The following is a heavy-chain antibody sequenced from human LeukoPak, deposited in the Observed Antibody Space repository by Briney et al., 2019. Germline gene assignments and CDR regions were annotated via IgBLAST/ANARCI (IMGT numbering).Heavy chain of an antibody. V-gene: IGHV3-15*01. D-gene: IGHD3-3*01. CDR3: TTDRLGLRFLEWFSTFDY. CDR2: IKSKTDGGTT. J-gene: IGHJ4*02. Sequence: PGGSLRLSCAAPGFTFSNAWMSWVRQAPGKGLEWVGRIKSKTDGGTTDYAAPVKGRFTISRDDSKNTLYLQMNSLKTEDTAVYYCTTDRLGLRFLEWFSTFDYWGQGTLVTVSS. CDR1: GFTFSNAW.